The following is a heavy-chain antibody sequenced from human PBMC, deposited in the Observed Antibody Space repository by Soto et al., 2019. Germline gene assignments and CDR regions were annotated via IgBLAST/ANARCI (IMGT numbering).Heavy chain of an antibody. D-gene: IGHD6-13*01. V-gene: IGHV1-69*01. CDR1: GGTFNNYA. J-gene: IGHJ4*02. CDR2: IIPRLGTP. Sequence: QVQLVQSGAEVKKPGSSVKVSCTASGGTFNNYALTWVRQAPGQGLEWMGGIIPRLGTPNYAQRFQGRVTITADESTSTAYMELSSLRSEDTALYYCASSYGTSWYGDYWGQGTLVTVSS. CDR3: ASSYGTSWYGDY.